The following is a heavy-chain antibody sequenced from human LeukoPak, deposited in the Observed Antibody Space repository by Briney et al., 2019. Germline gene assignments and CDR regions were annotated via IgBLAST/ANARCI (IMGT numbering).Heavy chain of an antibody. J-gene: IGHJ4*02. CDR2: VNSDGSST. CDR1: GFTFSSYW. Sequence: GGSLRLSCAACGFTFSSYWMHWVRQAPRKGRVWVSRVNSDGSSTSYADSVKGRFTISSDNAKNTLYLQMNSLRAEDTAVYYCARDPHSSGCDYWGQGTLVTVSS. V-gene: IGHV3-74*01. CDR3: ARDPHSSGCDY. D-gene: IGHD6-19*01.